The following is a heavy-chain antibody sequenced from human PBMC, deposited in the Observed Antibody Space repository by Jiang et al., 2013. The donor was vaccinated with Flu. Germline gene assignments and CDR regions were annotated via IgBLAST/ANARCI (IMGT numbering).Heavy chain of an antibody. Sequence: QSGSELKKPGASVKVSCKASGYTFTSLCYWNWVRQAPGQGLEWMGWINTNTGNPTYAQGFTGRFVFSLDTSVSTAYLQICSLKAEDTAVYYCARVLPDYYDSSGYYSSWFDP. CDR2: INTNTGNP. CDR1: GYTFTSLC. V-gene: IGHV7-4-1*01. CDR3: ARVLPDYYDSSGYYSSWFDP. D-gene: IGHD3-22*01. J-gene: IGHJ5*02.